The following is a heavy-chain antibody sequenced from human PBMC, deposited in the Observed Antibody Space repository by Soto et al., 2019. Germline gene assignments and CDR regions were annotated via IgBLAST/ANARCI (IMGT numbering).Heavy chain of an antibody. CDR1: GGSISSGGYY. J-gene: IGHJ5*02. D-gene: IGHD3-10*01. V-gene: IGHV4-31*03. CDR3: ARAGSYYKANWFDP. CDR2: IYYSGST. Sequence: SETLSLTCTVSGGSISSGGYYWSWIRQHPGKGLEWIGYIYYSGSTYYNPSLKSRVTISVDTSKNQFSLKLSSVTAADTAVYYCARAGSYYKANWFDPWGQGTLVTVSS.